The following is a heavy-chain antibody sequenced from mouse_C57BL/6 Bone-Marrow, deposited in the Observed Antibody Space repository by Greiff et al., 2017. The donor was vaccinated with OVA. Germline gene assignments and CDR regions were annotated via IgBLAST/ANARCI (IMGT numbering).Heavy chain of an antibody. CDR3: ARKRPVVAGRFAY. V-gene: IGHV1-81*01. CDR1: GYTFTSYG. CDR2: IYPRSGNT. Sequence: VKLQESGAELARPGASVKLSCKASGYTFTSYGISWVKQRTGQGLEWIGEIYPRSGNTYYNEKFKGKATLTADKSSSTAYMELRSLTSEDSAVYFCARKRPVVAGRFAYWGQGTLVTVSA. J-gene: IGHJ3*01. D-gene: IGHD1-1*01.